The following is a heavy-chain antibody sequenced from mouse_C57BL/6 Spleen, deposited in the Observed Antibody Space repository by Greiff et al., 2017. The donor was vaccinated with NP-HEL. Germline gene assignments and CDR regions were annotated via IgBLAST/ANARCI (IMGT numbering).Heavy chain of an antibody. V-gene: IGHV1-61*01. D-gene: IGHD1-1*01. J-gene: IGHJ1*03. CDR3: AINYYGSREGYFDV. Sequence: QVQLKQSGAELVRPGSSVKLSCKASGYTFTNYWMDWVKQRPGQGLEWIGNIYPSDSETHYNQKFKDKATLTVDKSSSTAYMQLSSLTSEDSAVYYCAINYYGSREGYFDVWGTGTTVTVSS. CDR1: GYTFTNYW. CDR2: IYPSDSET.